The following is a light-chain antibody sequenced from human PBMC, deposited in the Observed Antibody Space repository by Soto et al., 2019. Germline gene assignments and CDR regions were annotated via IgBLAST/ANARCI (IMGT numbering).Light chain of an antibody. CDR3: QQYYNTPYT. J-gene: IGKJ2*01. CDR2: WAS. CDR1: RTLFYPSNNKTY. Sequence: DIVMTQSPDSLAVSLGERATINCKSNRTLFYPSNNKTYLAWYKQKAGQPPKLLIYWASMRESGVPDRFSGSGSGTDFTLTISSLQAEDVAIFYCQQYYNTPYTFGQGTKLEIK. V-gene: IGKV4-1*01.